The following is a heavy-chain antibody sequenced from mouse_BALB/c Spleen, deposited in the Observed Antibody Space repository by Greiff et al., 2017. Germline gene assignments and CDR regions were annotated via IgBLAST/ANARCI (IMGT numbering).Heavy chain of an antibody. CDR1: GYTFTSYW. V-gene: IGHV1-87*01. CDR3: ARSFTDYAMDY. Sequence: QVQLQQSGAELARPGASVKLSCKASGYTFTSYWMQWVKQRPGQGLEWIGAIYPGDGDTRYTQKFKGKATLTADKSSSTAYMQLSSLASEDSAVYYCARSFTDYAMDYWGQGTSVTVSS. J-gene: IGHJ4*01. CDR2: IYPGDGDT.